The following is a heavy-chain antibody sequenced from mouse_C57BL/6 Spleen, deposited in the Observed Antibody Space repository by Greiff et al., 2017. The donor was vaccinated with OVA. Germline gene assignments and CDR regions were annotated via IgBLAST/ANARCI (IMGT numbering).Heavy chain of an antibody. CDR2: ISYDGSN. Sequence: EVKLLESGPGLVKPSQSLSLTCSVTGYSITSGYYWNWIRQFPGSKLEWMGYISYDGSNNYNPSLKNRISITRDTSKNQFFLKLNSVTTEDTATYYCAREEDYGYYAMDYWGQGTSVTVSS. V-gene: IGHV3-6*01. D-gene: IGHD1-1*01. CDR3: AREEDYGYYAMDY. J-gene: IGHJ4*01. CDR1: GYSITSGYY.